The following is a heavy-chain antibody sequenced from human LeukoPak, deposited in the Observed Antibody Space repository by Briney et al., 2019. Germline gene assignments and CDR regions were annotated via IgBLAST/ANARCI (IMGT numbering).Heavy chain of an antibody. J-gene: IGHJ4*02. CDR1: GFTFSDYW. V-gene: IGHV3-7*01. Sequence: GGSLRLSCVASGFTFSDYWMSWVRQAPGKGLEWVANIKQDGSVKYFVDSVKGRFTVSRDNARNSLYLQMNSLGAEDTAVYYCARKGLPDYWGQGALVTVSS. CDR3: ARKGLPDY. CDR2: IKQDGSVK.